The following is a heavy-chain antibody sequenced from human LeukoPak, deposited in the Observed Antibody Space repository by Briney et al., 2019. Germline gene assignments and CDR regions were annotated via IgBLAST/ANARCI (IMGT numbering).Heavy chain of an antibody. Sequence: PSETLYLTCTVSGGSLSSYFWSWIRQPPGKGLEWIGRIHTSGSTNYNPSLKSRATISVDTSKSQFSLKLSSVTAADTAVYYCARVGSGSVSAWDYYYMDVWGEGTTVTVSS. CDR2: IHTSGST. J-gene: IGHJ6*03. CDR3: ARVGSGSVSAWDYYYMDV. CDR1: GGSLSSYF. V-gene: IGHV4-4*08. D-gene: IGHD3-10*01.